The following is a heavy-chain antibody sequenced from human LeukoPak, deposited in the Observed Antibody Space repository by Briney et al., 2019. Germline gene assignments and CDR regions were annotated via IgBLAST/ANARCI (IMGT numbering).Heavy chain of an antibody. Sequence: GGSLRLSCAASGFTVSSNYMSWVRQAPGKGLEWVSVIYSGGSTYYADSVKGRFTISRDNSKNTLYLQMNSLRAEDTAVYYCAVIMAVAGSTVFDYGAQGTLVTVSS. CDR1: GFTVSSNY. CDR3: AVIMAVAGSTVFDY. D-gene: IGHD6-19*01. CDR2: IYSGGST. J-gene: IGHJ4*02. V-gene: IGHV3-66*01.